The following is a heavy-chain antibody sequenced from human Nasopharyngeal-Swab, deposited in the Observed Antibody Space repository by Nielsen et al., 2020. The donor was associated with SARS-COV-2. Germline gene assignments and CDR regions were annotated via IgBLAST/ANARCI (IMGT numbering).Heavy chain of an antibody. CDR3: ARRLGLRAPFDY. Sequence: SATLSLTCTVSGGSMSNFHWSWIRLSPGKGLEWIGYVYDSGSTKYNTSLNSRVTISVDTSKTQFSVKVRSVTAADTAVYFCARRLGLRAPFDYWGQGTLVTVSS. CDR2: VYDSGST. V-gene: IGHV4-59*08. J-gene: IGHJ4*02. CDR1: GGSMSNFH. D-gene: IGHD5/OR15-5a*01.